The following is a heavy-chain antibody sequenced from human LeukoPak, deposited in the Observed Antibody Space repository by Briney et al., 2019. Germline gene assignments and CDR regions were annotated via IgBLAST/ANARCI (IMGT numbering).Heavy chain of an antibody. CDR2: INSDGSTT. D-gene: IGHD5-12*01. V-gene: IGHV3-74*01. CDR3: ARDRGSYGMDV. J-gene: IGHJ6*02. Sequence: GGSLRLSCAASGFTFSSYWMHWVRQAPGKGLVWVSRINSDGSTTSYADSVKGRFSISRDNAKNTLHLQMNSLRAEDTAVYSCARDRGSYGMDVWGQGTTVTVSS. CDR1: GFTFSSYW.